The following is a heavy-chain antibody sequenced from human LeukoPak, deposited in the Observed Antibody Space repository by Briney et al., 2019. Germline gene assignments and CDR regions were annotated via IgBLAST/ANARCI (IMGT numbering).Heavy chain of an antibody. J-gene: IGHJ4*02. V-gene: IGHV3-48*02. Sequence: GGSLRLSCAASGFTFNTYSISWVRQAPGKGLEWVSYISSSGSAIYYADSVKGRFTISRDNAKNSLYLQMNSLRDEDTAVYYCAREVSAAVPDWGQGTLVTVSS. CDR1: GFTFNTYS. D-gene: IGHD6-13*01. CDR3: AREVSAAVPD. CDR2: ISSSGSAI.